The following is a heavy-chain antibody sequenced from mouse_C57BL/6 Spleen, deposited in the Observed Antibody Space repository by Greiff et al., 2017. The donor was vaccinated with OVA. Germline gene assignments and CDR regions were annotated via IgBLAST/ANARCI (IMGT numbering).Heavy chain of an antibody. CDR3: ARGYDAMDD. D-gene: IGHD2-2*01. CDR2: ISSGSSTI. CDR1: GFTFSDYG. Sequence: EVKLMESGGGLVKPGGSLKLSCAASGFTFSDYGMHWVRQAPEKGLEWIAYISSGSSTIYYADTVKGRFTISRANAKNTLFLQMTSLRAEDTGMYYWARGYDAMDDWGQGTSVTVSS. V-gene: IGHV5-17*01. J-gene: IGHJ4*01.